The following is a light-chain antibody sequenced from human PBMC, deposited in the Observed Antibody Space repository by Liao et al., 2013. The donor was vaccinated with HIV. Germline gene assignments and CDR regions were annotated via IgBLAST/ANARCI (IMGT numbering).Light chain of an antibody. CDR3: QAWDTTTAV. Sequence: SYELTQPPSVSVSPGQTARIACSGDALPNQYAYWYQQKPGQAPVLVMYQDSKRPSGIPPRFSGSNSGNTATLTISGTQAMDEADYYCQAWDTTTAVFGGGTKLTVL. CDR2: QDS. CDR1: ALPNQY. V-gene: IGLV3-1*01. J-gene: IGLJ2*01.